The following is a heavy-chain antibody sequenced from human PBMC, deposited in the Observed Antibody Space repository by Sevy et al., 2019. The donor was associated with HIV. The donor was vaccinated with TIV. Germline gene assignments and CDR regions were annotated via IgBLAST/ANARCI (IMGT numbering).Heavy chain of an antibody. CDR2: IYPGDSDT. Sequence: GGSLRLSCKGSGYSFTSYWIGWVRQMPGKGLEWMGIIYPGDSDTRYSPSFQGQVTISADKSISTAYLQWSSLKASDTGMYYCGRPPPPGNWFDPWGQGTLVTVSS. CDR1: GYSFTSYW. V-gene: IGHV5-51*01. CDR3: GRPPPPGNWFDP. D-gene: IGHD3-10*01. J-gene: IGHJ5*02.